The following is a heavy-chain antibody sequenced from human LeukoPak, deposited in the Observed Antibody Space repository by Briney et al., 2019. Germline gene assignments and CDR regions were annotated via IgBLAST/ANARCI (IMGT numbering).Heavy chain of an antibody. V-gene: IGHV1-69*06. CDR1: GGTFSSYA. CDR2: IISIFGTA. Sequence: ASVKVSCKASGGTFSSYAISWVRQAPGQGLEWMGGIISIFGTANYAQKFQGRVTITADKSTSTAYMELSSLRSEDTAVYYCARWGGYYGSGRDSDYWGQGTLVTVSS. CDR3: ARWGGYYGSGRDSDY. J-gene: IGHJ4*02. D-gene: IGHD3-10*01.